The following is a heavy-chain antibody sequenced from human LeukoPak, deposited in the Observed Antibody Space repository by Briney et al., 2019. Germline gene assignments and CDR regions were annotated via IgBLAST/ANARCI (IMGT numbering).Heavy chain of an antibody. CDR3: ARGNGVRFLEWLVWFDP. D-gene: IGHD3-3*01. J-gene: IGHJ5*02. CDR1: GGTFSSYG. CDR2: IIPIFGTA. Sequence: ASVKVSCKASGGTFSSYGISWVRQAPGQGLEWMGGIIPIFGTANYAQKFQGRVTITADESTSTAYMELSSLRSEDTAVYYCARGNGVRFLEWLVWFDPWGQGTLVTVSS. V-gene: IGHV1-69*01.